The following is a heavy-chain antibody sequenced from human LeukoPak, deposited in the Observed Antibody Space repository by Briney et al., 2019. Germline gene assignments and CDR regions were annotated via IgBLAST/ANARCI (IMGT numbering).Heavy chain of an antibody. J-gene: IGHJ4*02. D-gene: IGHD6-13*01. CDR3: AKDGYSSSGYFDY. CDR2: ISWNSGSI. Sequence: GGSLRLSCAASGFTFDDYAMHWVRQAPGKGLEWVSGISWNSGSIGYADSVKGRFTISRDNAKNSLYLQMNSLRAEDMALYYCAKDGYSSSGYFDYWGQGTLVTVSS. V-gene: IGHV3-9*03. CDR1: GFTFDDYA.